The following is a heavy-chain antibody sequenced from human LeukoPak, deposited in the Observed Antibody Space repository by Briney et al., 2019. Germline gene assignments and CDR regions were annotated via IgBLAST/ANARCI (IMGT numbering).Heavy chain of an antibody. CDR1: GFSIGTSGVG. D-gene: IGHD3-9*01. V-gene: IGHV2-5*02. CDR2: IYWDDDK. CDR3: AHRAIRSFAWDLGYFDY. J-gene: IGHJ4*02. Sequence: SGPTLVKPTETLTLTCSFSGFSIGTSGVGVGWIRQPPGKALEWLLFIYWDDDKRYSPSLKNRLSITEDTSKNQVVLTMTNMDPVDTATYYCAHRAIRSFAWDLGYFDYWGQGILVTVSS.